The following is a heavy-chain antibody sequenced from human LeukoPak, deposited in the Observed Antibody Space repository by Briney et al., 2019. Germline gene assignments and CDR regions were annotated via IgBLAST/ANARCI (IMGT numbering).Heavy chain of an antibody. Sequence: GGSLRLSCAASGFTFSNAWMSWVRQAPGKGLEWVGRIKSKTDGGTTDYAAPVKGRFTTSRDDSKNTLYLQMNSLKTEDTAVYYCTTAPRITISFVWGQGTLVTVSS. J-gene: IGHJ4*02. V-gene: IGHV3-15*01. D-gene: IGHD3-3*01. CDR3: TTAPRITISFV. CDR1: GFTFSNAW. CDR2: IKSKTDGGTT.